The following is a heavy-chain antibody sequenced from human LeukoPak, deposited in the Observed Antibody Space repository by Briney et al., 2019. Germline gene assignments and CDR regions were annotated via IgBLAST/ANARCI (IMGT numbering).Heavy chain of an antibody. Sequence: SETLSLTCSVSGGSITKNGYYWGWIRQSPETGLEWIGSMHYSGSTYYNPSLKSGVPLSVDTSKNQFSLKLSSVTAADTAVYYCARYRYSSSWYRANWFDPWGQGTLVTVSS. CDR3: ARYRYSSSWYRANWFDP. CDR2: MHYSGST. V-gene: IGHV4-39*07. CDR1: GGSITKNGYY. D-gene: IGHD6-13*01. J-gene: IGHJ5*02.